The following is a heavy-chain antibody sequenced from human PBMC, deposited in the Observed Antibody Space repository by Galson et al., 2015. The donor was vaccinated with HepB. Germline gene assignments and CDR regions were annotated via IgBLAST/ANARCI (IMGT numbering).Heavy chain of an antibody. Sequence: ETLSLTCAVSGVSGGSISNSYWTWIRQPPGKGLEWIGYISYSGSTNYNPSLKSRVSILVDASKNQFFLRLSSVTAADTAVYYCAREYCSSITCYLDYWGQGTLVTVSS. CDR2: ISYSGST. D-gene: IGHD2-2*01. CDR3: AREYCSSITCYLDY. J-gene: IGHJ4*02. V-gene: IGHV4-59*01. CDR1: GGSISNSY.